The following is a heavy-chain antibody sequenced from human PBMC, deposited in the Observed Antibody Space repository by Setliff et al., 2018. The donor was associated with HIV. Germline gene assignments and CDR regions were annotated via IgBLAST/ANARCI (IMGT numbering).Heavy chain of an antibody. D-gene: IGHD1-7*01. Sequence: SETLSLTCSVSGGSISNFYWSWIRQPPGKGLEWVGHIYSTGDTNYNPSLKSRVTLSADTSKNQLSLSLTSVTAADTAVYYCARQRANWNYEPFDIWGQGTMVTVSS. CDR1: GGSISNFY. V-gene: IGHV4-59*08. CDR2: IYSTGDT. J-gene: IGHJ3*02. CDR3: ARQRANWNYEPFDI.